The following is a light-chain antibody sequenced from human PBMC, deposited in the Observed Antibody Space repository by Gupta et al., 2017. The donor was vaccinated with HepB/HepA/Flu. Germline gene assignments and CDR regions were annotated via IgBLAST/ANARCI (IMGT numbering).Light chain of an antibody. CDR2: AAA. J-gene: IGKJ2*01. CDR1: QSVSSTF. V-gene: IGKV3-20*01. Sequence: EIVLTQSPGTLSLSPGERATLSCKTSQSVSSTFLAWYQQKPGQAPRLLISAAANRATGIPDRFSGSRSGTNFALTINILEPEDFAVYYCQQYVTSPPGYTFGQGTKLEIK. CDR3: QQYVTSPPGYT.